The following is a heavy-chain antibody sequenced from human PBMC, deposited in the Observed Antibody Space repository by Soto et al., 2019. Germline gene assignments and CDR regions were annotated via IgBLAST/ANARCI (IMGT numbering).Heavy chain of an antibody. D-gene: IGHD2-8*01. Sequence: SETLSLTCTVSGGSISSGGYYWSWIRQHPGKGLEWIGYIYYSGSTYYNPSLKSRVTISVDTSKNQFSLKLSSVTVADTAVYYCARDRDLLIDYWGQGTLVTVSS. J-gene: IGHJ4*02. CDR3: ARDRDLLIDY. V-gene: IGHV4-31*03. CDR1: GGSISSGGYY. CDR2: IYYSGST.